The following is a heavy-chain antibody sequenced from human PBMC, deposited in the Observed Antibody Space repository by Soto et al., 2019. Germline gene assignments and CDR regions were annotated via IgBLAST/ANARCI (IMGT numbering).Heavy chain of an antibody. CDR1: GITFSSYA. CDR3: ANIIAAAGSWYFQH. V-gene: IGHV3-23*01. Sequence: EVQLLESGGGLVQPGGSLRLSCAASGITFSSYAMSWVRQAPGKGLEWVSAISGSGGSTYYADSVKGRFTISRDNSKNTLYLQMNSLRAEDTAVYYCANIIAAAGSWYFQHWGQGTLVTVSS. D-gene: IGHD6-13*01. CDR2: ISGSGGST. J-gene: IGHJ1*01.